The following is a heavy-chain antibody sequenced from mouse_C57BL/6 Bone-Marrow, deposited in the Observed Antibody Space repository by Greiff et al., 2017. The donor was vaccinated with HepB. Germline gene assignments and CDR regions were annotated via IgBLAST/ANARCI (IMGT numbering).Heavy chain of an antibody. CDR1: GFTFHTYA. CDR2: ISDGGSYT. CDR3: TRRYGSTYYYAIAY. D-gene: IGHD1-1*01. J-gene: IGHJ4*01. Sequence: EVKLVESGGGLWKPGGSLKLSCAASGFTFHTYAMSWVRQTQEKRLEWVATISDGGSYTYYPDNVKGRFTISRDNAKNNLYLQMGHLKSEETAMYYCTRRYGSTYYYAIAYWGRCATVTVSS. V-gene: IGHV5-4*03.